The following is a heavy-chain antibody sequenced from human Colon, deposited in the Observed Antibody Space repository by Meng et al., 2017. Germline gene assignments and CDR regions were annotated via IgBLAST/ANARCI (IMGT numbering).Heavy chain of an antibody. V-gene: IGHV1-18*01. CDR3: AKADVLAASHP. J-gene: IGHJ5*02. CDR2: VNYYNGDT. CDR1: GYSCG. D-gene: IGHD6-25*01. Sequence: VQWGQSEVKVTNPGASVKVSGKVLGYSCGISWVRQAPVQGLEWMGWVNYYNGDTDDPQKFQGRLTMTTDTSASTAYMELRSLTSDDTAVDYCAKADVLAASHPWGQGTLVTVFS.